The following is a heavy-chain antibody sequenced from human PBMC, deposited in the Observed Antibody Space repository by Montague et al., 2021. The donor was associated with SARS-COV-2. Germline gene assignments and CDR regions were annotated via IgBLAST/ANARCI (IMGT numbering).Heavy chain of an antibody. CDR2: IHYSGRT. CDR1: NASFDNYY. J-gene: IGHJ2*01. V-gene: IGHV4-59*01. Sequence: SETLYLTCTVSNASFDNYYWSWVRQSPGKGLEYIGYIHYSGRTNYNPSLRSRVTISIDTSKNQFSLKLMSVTAAEAAIYFCARRIVTYYWYFDLWGRGTLVTYSS. D-gene: IGHD2-15*01. CDR3: ARRIVTYYWYFDL.